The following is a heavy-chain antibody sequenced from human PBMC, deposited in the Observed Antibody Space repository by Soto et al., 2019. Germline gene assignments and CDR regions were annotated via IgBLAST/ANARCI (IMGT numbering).Heavy chain of an antibody. D-gene: IGHD7-27*01. Sequence: EVQLLESGGGLVQPGGSLRLSCAASGFTFSTYAMSWVRQAPGKGLEWVSGISGDGGISGSGGTTYYADSVKGLFTISRDSPRNTLYLQMNSLRAEDTAVDSCAKSFWGGPWGQGTLVTVSS. J-gene: IGHJ5*02. CDR1: GFTFSTYA. CDR3: AKSFWGGP. CDR2: ISGSGGTT. V-gene: IGHV3-23*01.